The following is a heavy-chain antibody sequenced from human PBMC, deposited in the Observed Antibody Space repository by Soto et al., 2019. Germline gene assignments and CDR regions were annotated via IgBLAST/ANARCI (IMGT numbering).Heavy chain of an antibody. CDR1: GVSIINSSYY. CDR2: IYYSGIT. J-gene: IGHJ4*02. V-gene: IGHV4-39*01. Sequence: LSLTCTVSGVSIINSSYYWGWIRRPPGKGLEWIGTIYYSGITYYNPSLKSRVTISVDTSKNQFSLKLTSVTAADTAVYYCARHGSNWGQGTLVTVSS. CDR3: ARHGSN.